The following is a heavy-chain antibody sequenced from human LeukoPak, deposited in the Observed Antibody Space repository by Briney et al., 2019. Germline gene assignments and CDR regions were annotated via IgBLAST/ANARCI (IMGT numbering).Heavy chain of an antibody. CDR2: ISSSGTYI. CDR1: GFTFNSYS. CDR3: TRDSHLAATPTPIDY. V-gene: IGHV3-21*01. J-gene: IGHJ4*02. Sequence: PGGSLRLSCAASGFTFNSYSMNWVRRAPGKGLEWVSSISSSGTYIYYADSVKGRFTISRDNAKNSLYLQMNSLRAEDTAVYYCTRDSHLAATPTPIDYWGQGTLVTVSS. D-gene: IGHD4-23*01.